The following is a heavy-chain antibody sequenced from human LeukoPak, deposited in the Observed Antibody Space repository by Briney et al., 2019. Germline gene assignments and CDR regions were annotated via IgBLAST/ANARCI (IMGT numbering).Heavy chain of an antibody. CDR2: ISAYNGNT. CDR3: ARADYDILTGYRPNFDC. V-gene: IGHV1-18*01. J-gene: IGHJ4*02. Sequence: ASVKVSCKASGYTFTSYGISWVRQAPGQGLEWMGWISAYNGNTNYAQKLQGRVTMTTDTSTSTAYMELRSLRSDDTAVYYCARADYDILTGYRPNFDCWGQGTLVTVSS. CDR1: GYTFTSYG. D-gene: IGHD3-9*01.